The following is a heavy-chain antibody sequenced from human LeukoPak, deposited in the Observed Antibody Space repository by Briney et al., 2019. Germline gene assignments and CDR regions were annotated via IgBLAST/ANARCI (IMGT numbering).Heavy chain of an antibody. V-gene: IGHV4-4*07. CDR3: ARAPIAAAGASSHFDY. J-gene: IGHJ4*02. CDR2: IYTSGST. CDR1: GGSISSYY. Sequence: SETLSLTCTVSGGSISSYYWSWIRQPAGKGLEWIGRIYTSGSTNYNPSLKSRVTMSVDTSKNQFSLKLSSVTAADTAVYCCARAPIAAAGASSHFDYWGQGTLVTVSS. D-gene: IGHD6-13*01.